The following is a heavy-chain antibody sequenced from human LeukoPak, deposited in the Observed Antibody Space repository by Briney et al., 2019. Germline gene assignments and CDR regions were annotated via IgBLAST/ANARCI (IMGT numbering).Heavy chain of an antibody. CDR2: INPSGGST. D-gene: IGHD1-7*01. CDR3: ARDSSHEYQLLDY. CDR1: GYTFTSYY. V-gene: IGHV1-46*01. J-gene: IGHJ4*02. Sequence: GASVKVSCKASGYTFTSYYMHWVRQAPGQALEWMGIINPSGGSTSYAQKFQGRVTMTRDMSTSTVYMELSSLRSEDTAVYYCARDSSHEYQLLDYWGQGTLVTVSS.